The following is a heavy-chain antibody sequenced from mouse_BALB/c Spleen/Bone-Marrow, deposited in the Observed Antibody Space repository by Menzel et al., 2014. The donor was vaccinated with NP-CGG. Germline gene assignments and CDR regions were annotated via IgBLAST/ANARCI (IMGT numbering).Heavy chain of an antibody. J-gene: IGHJ1*01. D-gene: IGHD1-2*01. CDR1: GFNIKDTY. Sequence: EVKVVESGAELVKPGASVKLSCTASGFNIKDTYMHWVKQRPEQGLEWIGRIDPANGNTKYDPKFQGKATITADTSSNTAYLQLSSLTSEDTAVYYRARYRHYYGYWYFNVWGAGTTVTVSS. V-gene: IGHV14-3*02. CDR2: IDPANGNT. CDR3: ARYRHYYGYWYFNV.